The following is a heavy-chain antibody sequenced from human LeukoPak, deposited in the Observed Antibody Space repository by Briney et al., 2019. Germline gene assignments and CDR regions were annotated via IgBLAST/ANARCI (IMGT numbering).Heavy chain of an antibody. CDR3: ARDQGYYYDSSGYLDSQNDVFDI. V-gene: IGHV1-69*04. J-gene: IGHJ3*02. Sequence: AASVKVSCKASGGTFSSYAISWVRQAPGQGLEWMGRIIPIFGIANYAQKFQGRVTITADKSTSTAYMELSSLRSEDTAVYYCARDQGYYYDSSGYLDSQNDVFDIWGQGTMVTVSS. CDR1: GGTFSSYA. CDR2: IIPIFGIA. D-gene: IGHD3-22*01.